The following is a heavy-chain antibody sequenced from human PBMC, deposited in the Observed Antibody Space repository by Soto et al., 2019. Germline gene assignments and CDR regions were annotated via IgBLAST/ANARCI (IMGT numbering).Heavy chain of an antibody. CDR2: IYYSGTT. Sequence: ETLSLTCSVSGGSITSPVYYWGWVRQSPGKGLEWIGAIYYSGTTHYNPSLKSRVTISVDTSKNNFSLKVRSVTATDTAFYYCAIGQDGYHHDAFDIWGQGKMVTVSS. D-gene: IGHD5-12*01. J-gene: IGHJ3*02. CDR3: AIGQDGYHHDAFDI. CDR1: GGSITSPVYY. V-gene: IGHV4-39*02.